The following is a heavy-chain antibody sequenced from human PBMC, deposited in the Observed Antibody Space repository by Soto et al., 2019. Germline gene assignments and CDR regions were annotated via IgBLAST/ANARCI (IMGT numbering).Heavy chain of an antibody. Sequence: QVQLQESGPRLVKPSGTLSLTCAGSNASISNDHWWTWVRQSPGKGLEWIGEIFHSGSTNYNPSLRSRVTVSVDKSKNQFSLKLTSVTAADTAVYYSAIINYHGFRNFDHWGQGTLVTVSS. J-gene: IGHJ4*02. CDR2: IFHSGST. V-gene: IGHV4-4*02. D-gene: IGHD3-10*01. CDR1: NASISNDHW. CDR3: AIINYHGFRNFDH.